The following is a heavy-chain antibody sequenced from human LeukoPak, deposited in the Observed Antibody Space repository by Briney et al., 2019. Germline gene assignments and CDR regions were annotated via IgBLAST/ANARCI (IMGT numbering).Heavy chain of an antibody. D-gene: IGHD2-2*01. CDR2: MNPNSGNT. J-gene: IGHJ4*02. Sequence: AASVKASCKASGYTFTSYDINWVRQATGQGLEWMGWMNPNSGNTGYAQKFQGRVTMTRNTSISTAYMELSSLRSEDTAVYYCARVVSSPYVPAAAPRGYWGQRTLVTVSS. V-gene: IGHV1-8*01. CDR1: GYTFTSYD. CDR3: ARVVSSPYVPAAAPRGY.